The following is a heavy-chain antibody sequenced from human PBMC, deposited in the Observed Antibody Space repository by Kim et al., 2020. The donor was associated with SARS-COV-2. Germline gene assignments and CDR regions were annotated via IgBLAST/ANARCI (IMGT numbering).Heavy chain of an antibody. J-gene: IGHJ4*02. V-gene: IGHV3-7*03. Sequence: GGSLRLSCAASGFTFSSYWMSWVRQAPGKGLEWVANIKQDGSEKYYVDSVKGRFTISRDNAKNSLYLQMNSLRAEDTAVYYCARTYYDFWSGPGPGYYFDYWGQGTLVTVSS. CDR3: ARTYYDFWSGPGPGYYFDY. D-gene: IGHD3-3*01. CDR1: GFTFSSYW. CDR2: IKQDGSEK.